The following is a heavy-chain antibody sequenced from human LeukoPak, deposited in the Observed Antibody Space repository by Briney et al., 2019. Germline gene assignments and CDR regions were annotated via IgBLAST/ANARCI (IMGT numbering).Heavy chain of an antibody. CDR2: INPNSGGT. D-gene: IGHD6-13*01. Sequence: ASVKVSCKASGYTFTGYYMHWVRQAPGQGLEWMGWINPNSGGTNYAQKFQGWVTMTRDTSISTAYMELSRLRSDDTAVYYCARVRYSSSWLFLSSWGQGTLVTVSS. CDR1: GYTFTGYY. CDR3: ARVRYSSSWLFLSS. V-gene: IGHV1-2*04. J-gene: IGHJ4*02.